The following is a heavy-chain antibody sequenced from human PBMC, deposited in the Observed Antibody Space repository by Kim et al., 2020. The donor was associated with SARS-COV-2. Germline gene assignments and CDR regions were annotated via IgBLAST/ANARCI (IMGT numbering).Heavy chain of an antibody. CDR2: IYHSGST. V-gene: IGHV4-30-2*01. Sequence: SETLSLTCAISGGSISSGDYSWSWIRQPPGKGLEWIGYIYHSGSTHYNPSLNSRVTILVDTSMNQFSLKLSSVTAADTAVYYCARAAYFDFWSGHSVNYYMDVWGKGTTVTVSS. CDR3: ARAAYFDFWSGHSVNYYMDV. J-gene: IGHJ6*03. D-gene: IGHD3-3*01. CDR1: GGSISSGDYS.